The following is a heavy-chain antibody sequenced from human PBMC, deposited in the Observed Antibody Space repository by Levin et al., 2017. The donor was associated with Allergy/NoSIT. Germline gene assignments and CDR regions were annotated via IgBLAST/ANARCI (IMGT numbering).Heavy chain of an antibody. J-gene: IGHJ6*02. CDR3: ARDFKEAVAGTHLYYYYGMDV. V-gene: IGHV4-31*03. D-gene: IGHD6-19*01. CDR1: GGSISSGGYY. Sequence: SETLSLTCTVSGGSISSGGYYWSWIRQHPGKGLEWIGYIYYSGSTYYNPSLKSRVTISVDTSKNQFSLKLSSVTAADTAVYYCARDFKEAVAGTHLYYYYGMDVWGQGTTVTVSS. CDR2: IYYSGST.